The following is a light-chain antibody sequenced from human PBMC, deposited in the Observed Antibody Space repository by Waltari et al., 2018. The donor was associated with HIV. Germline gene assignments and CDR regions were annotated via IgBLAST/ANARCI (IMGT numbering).Light chain of an antibody. CDR2: GAS. CDR1: QSVSSSY. J-gene: IGKJ1*01. CDR3: QQYNDWPPWT. V-gene: IGKV3-20*01. Sequence: EIVLTQSPGTLSLSPGERATLSCRASQSVSSSYLAWYQQKSGQAPRLLIYGASSRATGIPDRISGSGSGTDFTLTISTLQSEDSAIYYCQQYNDWPPWTFGQGTKVEVK.